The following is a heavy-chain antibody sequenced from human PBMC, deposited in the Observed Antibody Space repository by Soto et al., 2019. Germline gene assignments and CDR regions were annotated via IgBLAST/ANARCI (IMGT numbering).Heavy chain of an antibody. CDR2: ISGYNDNT. D-gene: IGHD6-25*01. Sequence: QLVQSGAEVKKPGASVKVSCKASGYIFSNGISWVRQAPGQGLEWMGWISGYNDNTHSAHKFQGRVTMTTDTSTSTAYMELRSLRAEDTAVYYCARDLLPPAAAGTGNMDVWGKGTPVTVSS. CDR1: GYIFSNG. V-gene: IGHV1-18*01. CDR3: ARDLLPPAAAGTGNMDV. J-gene: IGHJ6*03.